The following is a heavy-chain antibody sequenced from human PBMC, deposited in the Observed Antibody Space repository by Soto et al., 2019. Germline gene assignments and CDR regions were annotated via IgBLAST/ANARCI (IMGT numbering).Heavy chain of an antibody. CDR1: GYTFSSYG. J-gene: IGHJ4*02. D-gene: IGHD5-18*01. Sequence: QVQLVQSGAEVKTPGASVKVSCKASGYTFSSYGITWVRQAPGQRLEWMGWFNTYNGNTNYAQKRQSRVTMTTDTSTSRAYMELRSLRSEDTAVYYCARERGGYSYGDYWGQGALVTVSS. CDR2: FNTYNGNT. V-gene: IGHV1-18*01. CDR3: ARERGGYSYGDY.